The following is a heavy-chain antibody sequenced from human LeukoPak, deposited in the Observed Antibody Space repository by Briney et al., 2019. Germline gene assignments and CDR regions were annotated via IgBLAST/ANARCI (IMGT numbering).Heavy chain of an antibody. J-gene: IGHJ6*03. V-gene: IGHV1-2*02. CDR1: GYTFTGYY. CDR3: AREGVVPAAHTTRYYYYYMDV. Sequence: GASVKVSCKASGYTFTGYYMHWVRQAPGQGLEWMGWINPNSGGTNYAQKFQGRVTMTRDTSISTAYMELSRLRSDDTAVYYCAREGVVPAAHTTRYYYYYMDVWGKGTTVTVSS. CDR2: INPNSGGT. D-gene: IGHD2-2*01.